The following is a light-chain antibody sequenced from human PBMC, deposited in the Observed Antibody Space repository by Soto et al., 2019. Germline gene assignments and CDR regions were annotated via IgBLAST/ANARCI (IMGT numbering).Light chain of an antibody. CDR3: QQRSNWPIT. CDR1: QSVGNF. V-gene: IGKV3-11*01. Sequence: EIVLTQSPDTLSLSPGERATLSCRASQSVGNFLVWYQQKPGQAPRLLISGSSNRATGIPARFSGSGSETDFTLSITSLEPEDFALYYCQQRSNWPITFGQGTRLEIK. J-gene: IGKJ5*01. CDR2: GSS.